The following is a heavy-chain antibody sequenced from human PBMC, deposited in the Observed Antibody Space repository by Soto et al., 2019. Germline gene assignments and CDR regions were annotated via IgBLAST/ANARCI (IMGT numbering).Heavy chain of an antibody. CDR3: TTSKMVRGIRP. Sequence: LRLSCAASGFTFSNAWMSWVRQAPGKGLEWVGRIKSKTDGGTTDYAAPVKGRFTISRDDSKNTLYLQMNSLKTEDTAVYYCTTSKMVRGIRPWGQGTLVTVSS. V-gene: IGHV3-15*01. D-gene: IGHD3-10*01. CDR2: IKSKTDGGTT. CDR1: GFTFSNAW. J-gene: IGHJ5*02.